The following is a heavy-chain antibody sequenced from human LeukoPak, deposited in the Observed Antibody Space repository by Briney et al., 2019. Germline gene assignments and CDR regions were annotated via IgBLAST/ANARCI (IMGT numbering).Heavy chain of an antibody. CDR1: GFTFNNYG. Sequence: PGGSLRLSCAASGFTFNNYGMSWVRQAPGKGLEWVSSISVSGGSKYYAGSVKGRFTISRDNSKNTLYLQMNSLRAEDTAVYFCAKEGFLEQLRKDFDYWGQGTLVTVSS. V-gene: IGHV3-23*01. CDR2: ISVSGGSK. J-gene: IGHJ4*02. CDR3: AKEGFLEQLRKDFDY. D-gene: IGHD3-3*01.